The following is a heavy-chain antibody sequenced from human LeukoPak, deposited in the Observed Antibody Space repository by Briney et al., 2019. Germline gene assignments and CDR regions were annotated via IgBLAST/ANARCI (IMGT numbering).Heavy chain of an antibody. CDR3: ATARSGWHLDY. Sequence: ASVKVSCKASGYTFTSYYMHWVRQAPGQGLEWMGIINPRGGSTSYAQKFQGRVTMTEDTSTDTAYMELSSLRSEDTAVYYCATARSGWHLDYWGQGTLVTVSS. J-gene: IGHJ4*02. CDR2: INPRGGST. CDR1: GYTFTSYY. V-gene: IGHV1-46*01. D-gene: IGHD6-19*01.